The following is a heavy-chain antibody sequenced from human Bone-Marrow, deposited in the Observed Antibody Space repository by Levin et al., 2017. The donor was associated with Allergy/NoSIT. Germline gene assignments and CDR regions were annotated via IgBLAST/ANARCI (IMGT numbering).Heavy chain of an antibody. D-gene: IGHD5-24*01. CDR1: GGSVGSGSYY. V-gene: IGHV4-61*01. CDR2: NNYSGST. Sequence: SETLSLTCTVSGGSVGSGSYYWNWIRQFPGKELQWIGYNNYSGSTIYNPSLNSRVNISFDTSKSQFFLRLSSVTAADTAVYYCARDEIGYKFPHQYYYGLDVWGQGTTVTVSS. J-gene: IGHJ6*02. CDR3: ARDEIGYKFPHQYYYGLDV.